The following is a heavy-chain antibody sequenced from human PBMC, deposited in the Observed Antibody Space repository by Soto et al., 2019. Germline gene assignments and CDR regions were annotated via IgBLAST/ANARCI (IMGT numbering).Heavy chain of an antibody. J-gene: IGHJ4*02. CDR3: ASAAVTGTAGLDF. D-gene: IGHD6-19*01. CDR1: GSTFTGYY. Sequence: VSVTVSCSASGSTFTGYYMHWVRQAPGQGLEWMGWINPSNGGTKYAEKFQGRVTMTRDTSISTAYVELSRLTSDDTAVYYCASAAVTGTAGLDFWGQGTLVTVSA. CDR2: INPSNGGT. V-gene: IGHV1-2*02.